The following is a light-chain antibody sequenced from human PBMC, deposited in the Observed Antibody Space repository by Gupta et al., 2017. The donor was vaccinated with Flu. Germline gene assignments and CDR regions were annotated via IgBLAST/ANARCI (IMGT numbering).Light chain of an antibody. V-gene: IGKV1-5*03. CDR2: KAS. CDR3: QQENSSFLT. Sequence: DIQMTQSPSTLSASVGDRVTITCRASQSISNWLAWYQQKPGKAPKLLIYKASSLESGVPSRFSGSGSGTEFTLTINSLQPDDFATYYCQQENSSFLTFGQGTKVEFK. J-gene: IGKJ1*01. CDR1: QSISNW.